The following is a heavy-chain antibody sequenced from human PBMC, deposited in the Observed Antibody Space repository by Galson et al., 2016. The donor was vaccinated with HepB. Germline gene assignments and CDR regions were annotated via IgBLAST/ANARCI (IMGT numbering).Heavy chain of an antibody. CDR1: GFTFSSYG. V-gene: IGHV3-33*01. D-gene: IGHD3-10*01. J-gene: IGHJ6*02. Sequence: SLRLSCAASGFTFSSYGMHWVRQAPGKGLEWVAVIWYDGTNKYYTDSVRGRFTISRDNSEDTLFLQMNSLRAEDTAVYYCVYDYGSGGGPYSYALDLWGQGTTVTVSS. CDR3: VYDYGSGGGPYSYALDL. CDR2: IWYDGTNK.